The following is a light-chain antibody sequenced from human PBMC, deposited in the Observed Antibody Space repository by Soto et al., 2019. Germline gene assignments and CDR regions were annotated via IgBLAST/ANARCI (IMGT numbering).Light chain of an antibody. Sequence: DLVMTQSPLSLSVTPGEPASISCRSSQSLLHSNGYNYLDWYVQKPGQSPQLLIYLGSNRASGVPDRLSGSGSGTDFTLKISRVEAEDVGVYYCMQALQTPPTFGQGTKVEIK. CDR2: LGS. CDR1: QSLLHSNGYNY. CDR3: MQALQTPPT. V-gene: IGKV2-28*01. J-gene: IGKJ1*01.